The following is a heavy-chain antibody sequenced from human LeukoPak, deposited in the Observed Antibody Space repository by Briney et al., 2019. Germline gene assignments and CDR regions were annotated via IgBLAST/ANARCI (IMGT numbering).Heavy chain of an antibody. CDR3: ARTSSGYYNWFDP. J-gene: IGHJ5*02. Sequence: SETLSLTCAVYGGSFSGYYWSWIRQPPGKGLEWIGEINHSGSTNYNPSLKSRVTISVDTSKNQFSLKLSSVTAADTAVYYCARTSSGYYNWFDPWGQGTLVTVSS. D-gene: IGHD3-22*01. V-gene: IGHV4-34*01. CDR2: INHSGST. CDR1: GGSFSGYY.